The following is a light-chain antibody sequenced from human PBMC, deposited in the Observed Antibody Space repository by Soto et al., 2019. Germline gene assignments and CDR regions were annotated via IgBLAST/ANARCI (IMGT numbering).Light chain of an antibody. CDR2: DAS. Sequence: DVQMTQSPSTLSASVGDRVTMTCRASQIISYWLAWYQQKPGKAPKLLIYDASILESGVPSRFRGSRSGTEFTLTLSSLQPDDFATYYCQQYNNYPRTFGQGTKVEIK. J-gene: IGKJ1*01. CDR3: QQYNNYPRT. V-gene: IGKV1-5*01. CDR1: QIISYW.